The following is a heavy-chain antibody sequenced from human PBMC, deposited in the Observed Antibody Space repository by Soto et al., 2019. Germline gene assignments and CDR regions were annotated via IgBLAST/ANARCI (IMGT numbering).Heavy chain of an antibody. J-gene: IGHJ6*03. D-gene: IGHD6-13*01. CDR2: IYYSGST. Sequence: SETLSLTCTVSGGSISSYYWSWTRQPPGKGLEWIGYIYYSGSTNYNPSLKSRVTISVDTSKNQFSLKLSFVTAADTAVYYCARHAGTDYYYYYMDVWGKGTTVTVSS. V-gene: IGHV4-59*08. CDR3: ARHAGTDYYYYYMDV. CDR1: GGSISSYY.